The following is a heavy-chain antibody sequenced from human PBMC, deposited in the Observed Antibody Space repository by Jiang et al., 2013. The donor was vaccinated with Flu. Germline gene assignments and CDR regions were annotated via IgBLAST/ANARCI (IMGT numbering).Heavy chain of an antibody. CDR2: IYSSGNT. CDR3: ARGGTGYGASFFDY. V-gene: IGHV4-31*03. J-gene: IGHJ4*02. D-gene: IGHD4-17*01. Sequence: GPGLVKPSQTLSLTCTISGGSITSVTYSYTWIRQRPGKGLEWLGYIYSSGNTYYNPSLMSRVTISLDTPKNQFSLSLSSVTAADTAVYYCARGGTGYGASFFDYWGQGNLVTVSS. CDR1: GGSITSVTYS.